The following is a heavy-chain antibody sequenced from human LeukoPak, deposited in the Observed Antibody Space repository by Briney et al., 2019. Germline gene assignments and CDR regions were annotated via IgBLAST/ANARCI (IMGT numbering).Heavy chain of an antibody. J-gene: IGHJ5*02. CDR2: ISSASNTI. CDR1: GFTFSSYS. Sequence: GESLRLSCAASGFTFSSYSMNWVRQAPGKGLEWVSYISSASNTIYYADSVKGRFTISRDNAKNSLYLQMNSLRAEDTAMYYCARDGWFGDYNWFDPWGQGALVTVSS. D-gene: IGHD3-10*01. V-gene: IGHV3-48*01. CDR3: ARDGWFGDYNWFDP.